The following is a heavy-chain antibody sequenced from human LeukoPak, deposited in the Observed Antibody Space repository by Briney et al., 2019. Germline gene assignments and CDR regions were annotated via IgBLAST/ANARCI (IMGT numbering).Heavy chain of an antibody. V-gene: IGHV3-48*04. D-gene: IGHD3-16*02. CDR1: GFTFSSYS. CDR3: TRDIACHMDA. CDR2: ISSSSSTI. J-gene: IGHJ6*02. Sequence: GGSLRLSCAASGFTFSSYSMNWVRQAPGKGLEWVSYISSSSSTIYYADSVKGRFTISRDNAKNSLYLQMNSLRAEDTAVYYCTRDIACHMDAWGQGTTVTVSS.